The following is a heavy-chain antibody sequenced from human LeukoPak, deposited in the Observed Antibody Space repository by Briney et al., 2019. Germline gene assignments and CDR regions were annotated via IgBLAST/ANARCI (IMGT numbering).Heavy chain of an antibody. CDR1: GFTFSSYA. J-gene: IGHJ4*02. V-gene: IGHV3-23*01. Sequence: GGSLRLSCAASGFTFSSYAMSWVRQAPGKGLEWVSAISGSGGSTYYADSVKGRFTISRDNSKNTLYLQMNSLRAEDTAVYYCAKASDYGDYEDYFDYWGQGTLVTVSS. D-gene: IGHD4-17*01. CDR2: ISGSGGST. CDR3: AKASDYGDYEDYFDY.